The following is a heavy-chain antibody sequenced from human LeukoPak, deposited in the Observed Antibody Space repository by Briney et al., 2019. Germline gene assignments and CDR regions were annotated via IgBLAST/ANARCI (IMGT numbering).Heavy chain of an antibody. Sequence: TLSLTCTVSGDSIRSYYWSWIRQPPGKALEWLALIYWDDDKRYSPSLKSRLTITKDTSKNQVVLTMTNMDPVDTATYYCAHHRGGNYYYMDVWGKGTTVTVSS. J-gene: IGHJ6*03. CDR3: AHHRGGNYYYMDV. V-gene: IGHV2-5*08. D-gene: IGHD3-16*01. CDR1: GDSIRSYYW. CDR2: IYWDDDK.